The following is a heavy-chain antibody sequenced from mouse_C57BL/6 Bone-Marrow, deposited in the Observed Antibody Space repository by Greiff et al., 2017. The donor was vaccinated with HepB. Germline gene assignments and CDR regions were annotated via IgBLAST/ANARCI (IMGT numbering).Heavy chain of an antibody. CDR1: GFTFSSYA. Sequence: EVKLVESGGGLVKPGGSLKLSCAASGFTFSSYAMSWVRQTPEKRLEWVATISDGGSYTYYPDNVKGRFTISRDNAKNNLYLQMSHLKSEDTAMYYCAREGGITTVVAPYWGQGTLVTVSA. D-gene: IGHD1-1*01. V-gene: IGHV5-4*01. CDR2: ISDGGSYT. J-gene: IGHJ3*01. CDR3: AREGGITTVVAPY.